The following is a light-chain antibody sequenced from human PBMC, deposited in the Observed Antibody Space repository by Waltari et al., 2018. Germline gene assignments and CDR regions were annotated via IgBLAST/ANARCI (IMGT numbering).Light chain of an antibody. V-gene: IGKV3-15*01. CDR2: ATS. J-gene: IGKJ3*01. Sequence: EIVMTQSPATLSVSPGERATLSCRASQSISNTLAWYQQKPGQAPRLLVYATSARATGVPARFSGSVSGTEFTLTINSLQSEDFAVYYCQQYSDWPPGTFGPGTKVDIK. CDR3: QQYSDWPPGT. CDR1: QSISNT.